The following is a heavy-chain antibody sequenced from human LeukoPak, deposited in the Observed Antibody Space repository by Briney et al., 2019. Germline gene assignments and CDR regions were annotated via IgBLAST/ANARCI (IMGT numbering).Heavy chain of an antibody. CDR3: ARWGYSFGSGNYYDYHVDS. CDR2: ITGSGSTI. Sequence: PGGSLRLSCAASGFTFSDYYMSWIRQAPGKGLEWVSYITGSGSTIYYADSVKGRFTISRDNAKNSLYLQMNSLRAEDTAVYYCARWGYSFGSGNYYDYHVDSWGQGTLVTVSS. J-gene: IGHJ4*02. V-gene: IGHV3-11*01. CDR1: GFTFSDYY. D-gene: IGHD3-10*01.